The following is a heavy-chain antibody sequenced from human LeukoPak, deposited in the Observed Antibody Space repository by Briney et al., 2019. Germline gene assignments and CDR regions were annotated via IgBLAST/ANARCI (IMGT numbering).Heavy chain of an antibody. D-gene: IGHD6-19*01. J-gene: IGHJ4*02. Sequence: GGSLRLSCAASGFSFSSYSMSWVRQPPGTGLEWVSSISSSSSYIYYADSVKGRFTISRDNAKNALYLQMNSLRDEDTAGYYCARGRASMFIAVALIDYWGQGTLVTVSS. CDR3: ARGRASMFIAVALIDY. CDR1: GFSFSSYS. V-gene: IGHV3-21*01. CDR2: ISSSSSYI.